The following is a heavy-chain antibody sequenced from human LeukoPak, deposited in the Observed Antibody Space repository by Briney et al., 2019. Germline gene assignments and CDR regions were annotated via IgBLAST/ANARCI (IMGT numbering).Heavy chain of an antibody. Sequence: SETLSLTCTVSGGSISSYYWSWIRQPAGEGLEWIGRIYTSGSTNYNPSLKSRVTMSVDTSKNQFSLKLSSVTAADTAVYYCARDPGAAADLDYFDYWGQGTLVTVSS. CDR1: GGSISSYY. CDR2: IYTSGST. V-gene: IGHV4-4*07. D-gene: IGHD6-13*01. J-gene: IGHJ4*02. CDR3: ARDPGAAADLDYFDY.